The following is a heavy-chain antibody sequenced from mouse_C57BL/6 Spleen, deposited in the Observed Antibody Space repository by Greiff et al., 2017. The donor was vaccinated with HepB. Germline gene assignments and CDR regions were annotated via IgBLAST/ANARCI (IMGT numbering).Heavy chain of an antibody. V-gene: IGHV1-54*01. CDR2: INPGSGGT. Sequence: QVQLQQSGAELVRPGTSVKVSCKASGYAFTNYLIEWVKQRPGQGLEWIGVINPGSGGTNYNEKFKGKATLTADKSSSTAYMQLSSLTSEDSAVYFCARGIYDGAYWGQGTLVTVSA. CDR3: ARGIYDGAY. D-gene: IGHD2-12*01. CDR1: GYAFTNYL. J-gene: IGHJ3*01.